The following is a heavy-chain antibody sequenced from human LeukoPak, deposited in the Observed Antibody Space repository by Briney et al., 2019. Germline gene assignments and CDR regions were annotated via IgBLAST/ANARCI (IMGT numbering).Heavy chain of an antibody. CDR2: IYYSGST. D-gene: IGHD2-15*01. J-gene: IGHJ1*01. V-gene: IGHV4-31*03. CDR1: GGSISSGGYF. CDR3: ARVVAGIGFFQH. Sequence: SETLSLTCTVSGGSISSGGYFFSWIRQYPGKGLEWIGHIYYSGSTYYNPSLKSRVTISVDTSKNQLSLKLSSVTAADTAVYYCARVVAGIGFFQHWGQGTLVTVSS.